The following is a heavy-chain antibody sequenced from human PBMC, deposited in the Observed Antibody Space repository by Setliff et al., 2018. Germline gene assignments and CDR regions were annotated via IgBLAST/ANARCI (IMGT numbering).Heavy chain of an antibody. Sequence: GASVKVSCKASGETFTRYSIHWVRQAPGQRLEWIGYMDTGTGKKEYSQKFRDRVTIIRDTSATTAYVELHSLRSDDTAVHYCATGQHSGSWTLDQWGQGTLVTVSS. CDR1: GETFTRYS. D-gene: IGHD6-13*01. V-gene: IGHV1-3*04. CDR2: MDTGTGKK. J-gene: IGHJ4*02. CDR3: ATGQHSGSWTLDQ.